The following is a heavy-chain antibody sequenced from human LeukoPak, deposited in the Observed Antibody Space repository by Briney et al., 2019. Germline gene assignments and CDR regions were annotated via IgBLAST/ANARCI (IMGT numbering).Heavy chain of an antibody. J-gene: IGHJ4*02. V-gene: IGHV5-51*01. CDR1: GYIFTNYW. Sequence: GASLQISGEGSGYIFTNYWIGWGRQLGGKGLEWMGIIYPGDSDTRHSPSFQGQVTISAHKSISTAYLQWSSLKASDTAMYYCARQLDWGYDYWGQGTLVTVSS. CDR3: ARQLDWGYDY. CDR2: IYPGDSDT. D-gene: IGHD7-27*01.